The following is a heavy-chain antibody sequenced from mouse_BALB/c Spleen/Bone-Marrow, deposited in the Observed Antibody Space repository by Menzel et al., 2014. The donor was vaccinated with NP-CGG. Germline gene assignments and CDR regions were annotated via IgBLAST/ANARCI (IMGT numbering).Heavy chain of an antibody. Sequence: QVQLQQSGAELVRPGTSVKVSCKASGYAFTIYLIEWIKQRPGQGLEWIGVINPGSGGSSYNEKFKGKATLTADKSSSTAYMQLSNLTSDDSAVYFCARLGRDYFDYWGQGTTLTVSS. CDR2: INPGSGGS. CDR1: GYAFTIYL. CDR3: ARLGRDYFDY. D-gene: IGHD4-1*01. J-gene: IGHJ2*01. V-gene: IGHV1-54*01.